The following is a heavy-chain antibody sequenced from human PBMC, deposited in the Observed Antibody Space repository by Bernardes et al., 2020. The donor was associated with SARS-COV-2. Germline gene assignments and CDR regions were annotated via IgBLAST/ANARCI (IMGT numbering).Heavy chain of an antibody. J-gene: IGHJ4*02. CDR3: ARGDYYYDSSGYYSY. CDR1: GYTFTGYY. V-gene: IGHV1-2*04. D-gene: IGHD3-22*01. CDR2: INPNSGGT. Sequence: ASVKVSCKASGYTFTGYYMHWVRQAPGQGLEWMGWINPNSGGTNYAQKFQGWVTMTRDTSISTAYMELSRLRSDDTAVYYCARGDYYYDSSGYYSYWGQGTLVTVSS.